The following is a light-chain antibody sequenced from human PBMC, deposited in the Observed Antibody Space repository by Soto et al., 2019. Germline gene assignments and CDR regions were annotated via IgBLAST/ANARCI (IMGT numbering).Light chain of an antibody. Sequence: QSALTQPASVSGSPGQSITISCTGTSSDVGGYNSVSWYQQHPGKAPKLMIYDVSNRPSGVSNRFSGSKSGNPASLTISGLQAEDEADYYCSSYTISSLYVFGTGTKLTVL. CDR1: SSDVGGYNS. J-gene: IGLJ1*01. CDR2: DVS. V-gene: IGLV2-14*01. CDR3: SSYTISSLYV.